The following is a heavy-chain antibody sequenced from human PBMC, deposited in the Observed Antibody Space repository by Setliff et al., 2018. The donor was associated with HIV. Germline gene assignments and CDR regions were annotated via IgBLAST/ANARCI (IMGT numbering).Heavy chain of an antibody. V-gene: IGHV3-11*01. Sequence: GESLKISCAASGFTFSDYYMSWLRQAPGKGLEWVSYISRDGNTIYYAGSVKGRFTISRDNAKNSLYLQLNSLRPEDTAVYYCARDKDEDYGSTSFDYWGQGILVTVSS. CDR3: ARDKDEDYGSTSFDY. CDR2: ISRDGNTI. CDR1: GFTFSDYY. D-gene: IGHD4-17*01. J-gene: IGHJ4*02.